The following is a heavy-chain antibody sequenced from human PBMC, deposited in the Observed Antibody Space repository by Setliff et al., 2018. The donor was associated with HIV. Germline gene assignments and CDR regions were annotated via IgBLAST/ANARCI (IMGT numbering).Heavy chain of an antibody. CDR2: IKEDGSEK. CDR1: GFTFSCYW. CDR3: GGGGDYSSYYMDV. V-gene: IGHV3-7*04. J-gene: IGHJ6*03. Sequence: GGSLRLSCTASGFTFSCYWMSWVRQAPGKGLEWVANIKEDGSEKYYVDSVKGRFTISRDNANNSLYLQMNRLRPEGTAVYYCGGGGDYSSYYMDVWGKGTTVTVSS.